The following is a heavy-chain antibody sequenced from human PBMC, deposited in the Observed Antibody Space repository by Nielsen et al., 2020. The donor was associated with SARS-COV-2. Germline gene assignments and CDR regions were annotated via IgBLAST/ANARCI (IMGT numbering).Heavy chain of an antibody. CDR2: TYYRSKWYN. CDR1: GDSVSSNSAA. D-gene: IGHD4-11*01. CDR3: ARDSPSLHPGWFDP. V-gene: IGHV6-1*01. Sequence: SCAISGDSVSSNSAAWNWIRQSPSRGLEWLGRTYYRSKWYNDYAVSVKSRITINPDTSKNQFSLQLNSVTPEDTAVYYCARDSPSLHPGWFDPWGQGTLVTVSS. J-gene: IGHJ5*02.